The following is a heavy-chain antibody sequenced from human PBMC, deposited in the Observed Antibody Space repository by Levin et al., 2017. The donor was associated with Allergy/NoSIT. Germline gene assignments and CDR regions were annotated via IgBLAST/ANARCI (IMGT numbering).Heavy chain of an antibody. CDR1: GGSFRGYY. J-gene: IGHJ5*02. Sequence: SQTLSLTCAVYGGSFRGYYWSWIRQPPGKGLEWIGEINHSGSTNYNPSLKSRVTISVDTSKNQFSLKLSSVTAADTAVYYCARGRLRGRTWIHRGNWFDPWGQGTLVTVSS. D-gene: IGHD5-18*01. V-gene: IGHV4-34*01. CDR3: ARGRLRGRTWIHRGNWFDP. CDR2: INHSGST.